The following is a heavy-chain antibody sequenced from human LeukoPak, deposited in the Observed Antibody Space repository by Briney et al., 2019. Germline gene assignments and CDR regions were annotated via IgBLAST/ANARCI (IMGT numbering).Heavy chain of an antibody. V-gene: IGHV4-39*01. J-gene: IGHJ6*03. CDR1: GGSLTRARYC. CDR3: ARQWGYTSGYTYYFYYMDV. D-gene: IGHD5-18*01. Sequence: SETLSHTCILSGGSLTRARYCRGWIRQPPGKGLEWIGTICYSGTAYYNPSLKSRVTLSVDTSKNQFSLKLSSVTAADTAVYSCARQWGYTSGYTYYFYYMDVWGKGTTVTVSS. CDR2: ICYSGTA.